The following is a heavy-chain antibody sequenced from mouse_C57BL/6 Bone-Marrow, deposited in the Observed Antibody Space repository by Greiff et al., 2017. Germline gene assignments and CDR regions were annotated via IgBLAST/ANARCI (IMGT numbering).Heavy chain of an antibody. CDR3: ARDRGMITTVYFDY. V-gene: IGHV5-4*01. CDR2: ISDGGSYT. D-gene: IGHD2-4*01. CDR1: GFTFSSYA. J-gene: IGHJ2*01. Sequence: EVMLVESGGGLVKPGGSLKLSCAASGFTFSSYAMSWVRQTPEKRLEWVATISDGGSYTYYPDNVKGRFTISRDNAKNNLYLQMSHLKSEDTAMYYCARDRGMITTVYFDYWGQGTTLTVSS.